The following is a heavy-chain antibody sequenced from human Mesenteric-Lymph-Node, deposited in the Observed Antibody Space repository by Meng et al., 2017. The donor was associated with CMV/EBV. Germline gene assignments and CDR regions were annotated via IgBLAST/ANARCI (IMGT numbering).Heavy chain of an antibody. Sequence: ASVKVSCKASGYTFTSYGISWVRQAPGQGLEWMGWINAYNGNTNYAQKLQGRVTMTTDTSTSTAYMELRSLRSDDTAVYYCARVDIVVVPAHGAEDPWGQGTLVTVSS. CDR2: INAYNGNT. J-gene: IGHJ5*02. V-gene: IGHV1-18*01. CDR1: GYTFTSYG. CDR3: ARVDIVVVPAHGAEDP. D-gene: IGHD2-2*01.